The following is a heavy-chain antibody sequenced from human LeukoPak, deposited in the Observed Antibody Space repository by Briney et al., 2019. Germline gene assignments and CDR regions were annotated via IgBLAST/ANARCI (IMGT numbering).Heavy chain of an antibody. CDR3: AKDRQWLEPFDS. J-gene: IGHJ4*02. D-gene: IGHD6-19*01. CDR1: GFTFSSYG. V-gene: IGHV3-23*01. CDR2: ISGSGGSI. Sequence: GGSLRLSCAASGFTFSSYGMSWVRQAPGKGLEWVSAISGSGGSIYYADSVKGRFTISRDNSKNTLYLQVNSLRAEDTAVYYCAKDRQWLEPFDSWGQGTLVTVSS.